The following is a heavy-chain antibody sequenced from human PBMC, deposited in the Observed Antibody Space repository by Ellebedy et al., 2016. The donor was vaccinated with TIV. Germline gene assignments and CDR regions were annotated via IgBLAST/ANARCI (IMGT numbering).Heavy chain of an antibody. CDR1: GLTFENAW. V-gene: IGHV3-15*01. CDR2: IKSNADGGTA. CDR3: TTDSPAYYSGSPGYPFDY. Sequence: GESLKISCAASGLTFENAWMSWVRRAPGKGLEWIGRIKSNADGGTADYATPVKDRFTISRNDSQSTLYLQVSGLKTEDTAVYYCTTDSPAYYSGSPGYPFDYWGQGTLVTVSS. D-gene: IGHD3-9*01. J-gene: IGHJ4*02.